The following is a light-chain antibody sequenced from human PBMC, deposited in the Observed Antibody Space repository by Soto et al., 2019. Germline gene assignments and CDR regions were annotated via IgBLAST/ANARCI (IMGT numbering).Light chain of an antibody. Sequence: EIVLTQSPGTLSLSPGERATLSCRASQSVSSSYLAWYQQKPGQAPRLLIYRASSRATGIPDRFSGSGSGTDFTLTISRLEPEDFAVYYCQQYGSSPLTVGGGTKVDSK. CDR2: RAS. CDR1: QSVSSSY. V-gene: IGKV3-20*01. CDR3: QQYGSSPLT. J-gene: IGKJ4*01.